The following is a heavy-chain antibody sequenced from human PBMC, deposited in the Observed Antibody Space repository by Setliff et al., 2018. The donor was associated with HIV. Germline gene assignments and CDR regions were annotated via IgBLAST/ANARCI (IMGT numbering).Heavy chain of an antibody. J-gene: IGHJ4*02. CDR2: ISGYSGNT. V-gene: IGHV1-18*01. Sequence: GASVKVSCKASGYTFTSYGISWLRQAPGQGLEWMGWISGYSGNTNYAQKFQDRVTMTTDTPTSTAYMELRSLRSDDTALYYCARKPTGSPSDYWGQGTLVTVSS. D-gene: IGHD2-2*01. CDR1: GYTFTSYG. CDR3: ARKPTGSPSDY.